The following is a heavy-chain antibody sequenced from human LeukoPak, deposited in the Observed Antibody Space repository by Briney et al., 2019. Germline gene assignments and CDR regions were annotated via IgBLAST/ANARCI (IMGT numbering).Heavy chain of an antibody. J-gene: IGHJ6*02. D-gene: IGHD2-21*02. CDR1: GFTFRSYG. V-gene: IGHV3-33*01. CDR3: ARDRGVTAPNRGYYGMDV. CDR2: IWYDGSNK. Sequence: GRSLRLSCAASGFTFRSYGMHWVRQAPGKGLEWVAVIWYDGSNKYYADSVKGRFTISRDNSKNTLYLQMNSLRAEDTAVYYCARDRGVTAPNRGYYGMDVWGQGTTVTVSS.